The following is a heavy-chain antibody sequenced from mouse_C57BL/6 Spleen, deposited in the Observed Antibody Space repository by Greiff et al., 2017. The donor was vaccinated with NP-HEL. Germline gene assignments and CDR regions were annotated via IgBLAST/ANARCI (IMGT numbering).Heavy chain of an antibody. Sequence: EVMLVESGGDLVKPGGSLKLSCAASGFTFSSYGMSWVRQTPDKRLEWVATISSGGSYTYYPDSVKGRFTISRDNAKNTLYLQMSSLKSEDTAMYYCETDYYDCVGGFAYWGQGTLVTVSA. V-gene: IGHV5-6*01. CDR1: GFTFSSYG. D-gene: IGHD2-4*01. CDR2: ISSGGSYT. CDR3: ETDYYDCVGGFAY. J-gene: IGHJ3*01.